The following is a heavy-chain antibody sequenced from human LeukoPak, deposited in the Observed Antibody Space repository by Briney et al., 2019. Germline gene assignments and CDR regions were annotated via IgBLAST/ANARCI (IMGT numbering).Heavy chain of an antibody. D-gene: IGHD5-24*01. CDR3: ARDPGVEMATIFLLFDY. V-gene: IGHV1-18*01. CDR1: GYTFTSYG. Sequence: ASVKVSCKASGYTFTSYGVSWVRQAPGQGLEWMGWISAYNGNTNYAQKLQGRVTMTTDTSTSTAYMELRSLRSDDTAVYYCARDPGVEMATIFLLFDYWGQGTLVTVSS. J-gene: IGHJ4*02. CDR2: ISAYNGNT.